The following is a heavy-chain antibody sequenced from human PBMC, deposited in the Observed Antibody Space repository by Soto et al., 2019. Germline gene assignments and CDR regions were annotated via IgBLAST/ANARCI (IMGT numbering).Heavy chain of an antibody. CDR2: NHYSGST. CDR1: GGSISPYY. J-gene: IGHJ6*03. Sequence: QVQLQESGPGLVKPSETLSLTCTVSGGSISPYYWSWIRQPPGKGLEWIGHNHYSGSTNYNPSLKSRVAISVDTSKNHFSLRLSSVTAADTAVYFCARVQLRYYYYYYMDVWGKGATVTVSS. V-gene: IGHV4-59*08. D-gene: IGHD1-1*01. CDR3: ARVQLRYYYYYYMDV.